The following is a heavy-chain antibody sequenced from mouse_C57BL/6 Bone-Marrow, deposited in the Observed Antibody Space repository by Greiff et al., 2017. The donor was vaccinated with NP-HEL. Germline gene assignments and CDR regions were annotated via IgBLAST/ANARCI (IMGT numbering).Heavy chain of an antibody. CDR1: GFTFPDYY. V-gene: IGHV7-4*01. Sequence: EVKLVESGGGLVQPGASLRLSCAASGFTFPDYYMSWVRQPPGKAPEWLALIRNKANGYTTEYTASVKGRFTISRDNHQNILYLQMNTLRAEDIVTYYCVKAVWGYYEYDRGAMDDWGQGTSVTVSS. D-gene: IGHD2-4*01. J-gene: IGHJ4*01. CDR2: IRNKANGYTT. CDR3: VKAVWGYYEYDRGAMDD.